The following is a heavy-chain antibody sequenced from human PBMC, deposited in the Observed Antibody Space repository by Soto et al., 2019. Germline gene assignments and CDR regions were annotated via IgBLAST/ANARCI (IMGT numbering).Heavy chain of an antibody. CDR3: ARHSAAAGRYYYGMDV. D-gene: IGHD6-13*01. CDR2: IYYSGST. V-gene: IGHV4-39*01. J-gene: IGHJ6*02. Sequence: XGTLSLACTVSGGSISSSSFYWGWIRQPPGKGLEWIGSIYYSGSTYYNPSLKSRVTISVDTSKNQFSLKLSSVTAADTAVYYCARHSAAAGRYYYGMDVWGQGTTVTVSS. CDR1: GGSISSSSFY.